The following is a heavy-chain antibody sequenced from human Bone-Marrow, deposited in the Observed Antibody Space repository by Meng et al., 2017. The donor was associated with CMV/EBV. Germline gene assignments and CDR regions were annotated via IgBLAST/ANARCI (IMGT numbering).Heavy chain of an antibody. CDR1: GFNSSTYW. CDR3: ATLSTGVPWFDP. Sequence: GESLKISCAASGFNSSTYWMSWVRQAPGKGPEWVANINQDGRAKYHVGSLQGRFTISRDNAKNSLYQQMNSLRAEDTAVYYCATLSTGVPWFDPWGQGTLVTVSS. J-gene: IGHJ5*02. D-gene: IGHD3-10*01. CDR2: INQDGRAK. V-gene: IGHV3-7*01.